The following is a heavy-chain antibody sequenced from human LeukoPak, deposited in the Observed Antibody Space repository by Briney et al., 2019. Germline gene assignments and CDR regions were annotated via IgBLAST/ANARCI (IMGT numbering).Heavy chain of an antibody. CDR1: GGSISSSSYY. CDR2: FSPSGST. CDR3: ARVVDY. Sequence: SETLSLTCTVSGGSISSSSYYWGWIRQPPGKGLEWIGSFSPSGSTYYKPSLKTRVTISVDTSKNQFSLKLSSVSAADTAVYYCARVVDYWGRGTLVTVSS. V-gene: IGHV4-39*07. J-gene: IGHJ4*02.